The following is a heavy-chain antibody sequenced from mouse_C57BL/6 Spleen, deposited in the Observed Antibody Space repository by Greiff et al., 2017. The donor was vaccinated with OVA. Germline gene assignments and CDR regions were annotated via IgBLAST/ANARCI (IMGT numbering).Heavy chain of an antibody. D-gene: IGHD2-4*01. Sequence: EVKLMESGAELVKPGASVKLSCTASGFNIKDYYMHWVKQRTEQGLEWIGRIDPEDGATKYAPKFQGKATITADTSSNTAYLQLSSLTSEDTAVYYGARSDYDYDDAMDYWGQGTSVTVSS. J-gene: IGHJ4*01. CDR1: GFNIKDYY. CDR3: ARSDYDYDDAMDY. V-gene: IGHV14-2*01. CDR2: IDPEDGAT.